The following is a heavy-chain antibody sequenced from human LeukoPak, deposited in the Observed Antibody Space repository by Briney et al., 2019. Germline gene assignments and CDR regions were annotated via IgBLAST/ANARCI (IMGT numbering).Heavy chain of an antibody. CDR3: ARVGLGIDI. CDR2: ISGSGGST. Sequence: GGSLRLSCAASGFTFSSYAMSWVRQAPGKGLEWVSAISGSGGSTYYADSVKGRFTISRDNAKNSLYLQMNSLRAEDTAVYYCARVGLGIDIWGQGTMVTVSS. D-gene: IGHD3-16*01. V-gene: IGHV3-23*01. CDR1: GFTFSSYA. J-gene: IGHJ3*02.